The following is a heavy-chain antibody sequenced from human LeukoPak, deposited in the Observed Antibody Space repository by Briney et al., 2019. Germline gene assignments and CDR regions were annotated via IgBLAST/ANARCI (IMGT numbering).Heavy chain of an antibody. V-gene: IGHV1-69*04. CDR1: GGTFSSYA. Sequence: GASVKVSCKASGGTFSSYAISWVRQAPGQGLEWMGRIIPILGIANYAQKFQGRVTITADKSTSTAYMELSSLRSEDTAVYYCAREDVVVTATPLYYFDYWGQGTLVTVSS. CDR2: IIPILGIA. D-gene: IGHD2-21*02. CDR3: AREDVVVTATPLYYFDY. J-gene: IGHJ4*02.